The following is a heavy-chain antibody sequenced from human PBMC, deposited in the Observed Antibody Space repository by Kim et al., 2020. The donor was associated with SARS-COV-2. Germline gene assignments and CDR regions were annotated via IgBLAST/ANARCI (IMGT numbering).Heavy chain of an antibody. CDR1: GGSISSSSYY. CDR2: IYYSGST. CDR3: ARKVFGVVIDILWFDP. Sequence: SETLSLTCTVSGGSISSSSYYWGWIRQPPGKGLEWIGSIYYSGSTYYNPSLKSRVTISVDTSKNQFSLKLSSVTAADTAVYYCARKVFGVVIDILWFDPWGQGTLVTVSS. V-gene: IGHV4-39*01. J-gene: IGHJ5*02. D-gene: IGHD3-3*01.